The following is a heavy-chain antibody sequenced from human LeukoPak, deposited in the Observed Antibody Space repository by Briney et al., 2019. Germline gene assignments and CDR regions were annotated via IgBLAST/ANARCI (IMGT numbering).Heavy chain of an antibody. V-gene: IGHV5-51*01. D-gene: IGHD2-15*01. CDR3: ARGVLCSGGSCYSASFDY. Sequence: VASVKISCKGSGYSFTSYWIGWVRQMPGKGLEWMGIIYPGDSGTRYSPSFQGQVTISADKSISTAYLQWSSLKASDTAMYYCARGVLCSGGSCYSASFDYWGQGTLVTVSS. CDR1: GYSFTSYW. CDR2: IYPGDSGT. J-gene: IGHJ4*02.